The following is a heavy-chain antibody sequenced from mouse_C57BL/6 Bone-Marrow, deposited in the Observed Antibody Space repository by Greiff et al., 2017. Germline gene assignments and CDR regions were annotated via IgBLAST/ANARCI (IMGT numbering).Heavy chain of an antibody. D-gene: IGHD2-5*01. V-gene: IGHV1-59*01. CDR1: GYTFTSYW. Sequence: QVQLQQPGAELVRPGTSVKLSCKASGYTFTSYWMHWVKQRPGQGLEWIGVIDPSDSYTNYNQKFKGKATLTVDTSSSTAYMQLSSLTSEDSAVYYCARDSNDAMDYWGQGTSVTVSS. J-gene: IGHJ4*01. CDR2: IDPSDSYT. CDR3: ARDSNDAMDY.